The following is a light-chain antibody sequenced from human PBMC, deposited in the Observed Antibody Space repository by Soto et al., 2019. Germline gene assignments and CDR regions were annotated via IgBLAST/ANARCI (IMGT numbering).Light chain of an antibody. Sequence: EIVLAQSPGTLSLSPGERATLSCRASQSVTNSFLAWYQQKPGQAPRLLIYGASRRATGIPDRFTGSGSGTDFTLTISGLEPEDFAVYYCQQYGSSGTFGQGTKVDIK. V-gene: IGKV3-20*01. CDR1: QSVTNSF. J-gene: IGKJ1*01. CDR2: GAS. CDR3: QQYGSSGT.